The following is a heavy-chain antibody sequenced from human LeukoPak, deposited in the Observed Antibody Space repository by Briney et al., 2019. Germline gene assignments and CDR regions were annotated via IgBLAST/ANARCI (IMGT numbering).Heavy chain of an antibody. Sequence: GGSLRLSCAASGFTFSSYAMSWVRQAPGKGLEWVSAISGSGGSTYYADSVKDRFTISRDNSKNTLYLQMNSLRAEDTAVYYCAKDGSRAWDIGFQHWGQGTLVTVSS. CDR3: AKDGSRAWDIGFQH. CDR2: ISGSGGST. J-gene: IGHJ1*01. D-gene: IGHD2-15*01. V-gene: IGHV3-23*01. CDR1: GFTFSSYA.